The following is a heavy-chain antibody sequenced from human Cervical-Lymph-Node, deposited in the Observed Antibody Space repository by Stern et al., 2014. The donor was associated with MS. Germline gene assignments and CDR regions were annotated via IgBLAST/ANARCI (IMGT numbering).Heavy chain of an antibody. D-gene: IGHD2-2*01. CDR1: GFTFSSLG. Sequence: VQLVESGGGVVQPGMSLRLSCAVSGFTFSSLGLHWVRQAPGTGPERVALISYDESNRYYADSVKGRFTISRDNSKNTVDLQMNSLRGEDTAVYYCAKERSSSKNYYFGMDVWGQGTTVTVSS. V-gene: IGHV3-30*18. J-gene: IGHJ6*02. CDR2: ISYDESNR. CDR3: AKERSSSKNYYFGMDV.